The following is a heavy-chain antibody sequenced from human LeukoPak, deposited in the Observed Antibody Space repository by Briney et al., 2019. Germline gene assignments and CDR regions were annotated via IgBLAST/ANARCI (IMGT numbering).Heavy chain of an antibody. V-gene: IGHV3-74*01. Sequence: GGSLRLTCAASGFTFSYFWMHWFRQTPGKGLVWVSCINTDGSYSTYADSVKGRFTISRDNVRNTLYLQMNSLRAEDSAVYYCARDFDGPRASDYWGQGISVTVSS. CDR1: GFTFSYFW. D-gene: IGHD4-17*01. J-gene: IGHJ4*02. CDR2: INTDGSYS. CDR3: ARDFDGPRASDY.